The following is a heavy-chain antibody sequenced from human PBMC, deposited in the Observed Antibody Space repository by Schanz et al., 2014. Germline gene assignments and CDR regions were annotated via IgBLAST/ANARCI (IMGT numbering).Heavy chain of an antibody. Sequence: DVHLLESGGGLVQPGGSLRLSCAASEFTFSSYAMSWVRQAPGKGLEWVSAISGGGGNTYYADSVKGRFTISRDNSKNTLYLQMNSLRAEDTAVYYCAKDAENTAMITDYFDYGGQGTLVTVSS. CDR2: ISGGGGNT. J-gene: IGHJ4*02. CDR3: AKDAENTAMITDYFDY. CDR1: EFTFSSYA. D-gene: IGHD5-18*01. V-gene: IGHV3-23*01.